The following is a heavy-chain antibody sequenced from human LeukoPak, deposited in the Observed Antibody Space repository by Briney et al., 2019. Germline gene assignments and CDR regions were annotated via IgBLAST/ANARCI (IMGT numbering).Heavy chain of an antibody. CDR1: GFTFSSYA. CDR2: ISYDGSNK. D-gene: IGHD6-13*01. V-gene: IGHV3-30-3*01. CDR3: ARGRLYSSDAFDI. Sequence: PGGSLRLSCAASGFTFSSYAMHWVRQAPGKGLEWVAVISYDGSNKYYADSVKGRFTISRDNSKNTLYLQMNSLRAEDTAVYYCARGRLYSSDAFDIWSQGTMVTVSS. J-gene: IGHJ3*02.